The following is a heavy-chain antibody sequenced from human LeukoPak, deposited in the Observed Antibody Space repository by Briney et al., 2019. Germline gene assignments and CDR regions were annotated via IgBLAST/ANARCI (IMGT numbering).Heavy chain of an antibody. CDR2: IYYSGST. D-gene: IGHD2-15*01. CDR1: GGSISSYY. V-gene: IGHV4-59*01. J-gene: IGHJ5*02. Sequence: PSETLSLTCTVSGGSISSYYWSWIRQPPGKGLEWIGYIYYSGSTNYNPSLKSRVTISVDTSKNQFSPKLSSVTAADTAVYYCARGAPSYCSGGSCYSGEFDPWGQGTLVTVSS. CDR3: ARGAPSYCSGGSCYSGEFDP.